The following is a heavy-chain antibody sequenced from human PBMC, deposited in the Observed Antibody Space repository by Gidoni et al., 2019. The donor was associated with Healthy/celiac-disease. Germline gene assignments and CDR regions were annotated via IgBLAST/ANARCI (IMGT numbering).Heavy chain of an antibody. D-gene: IGHD2-21*02. CDR2: IYYSGST. J-gene: IGHJ3*02. CDR3: ARHDYCGGDCYYDAFDI. Sequence: QVQLQESGPGLVKPSETLSLTCTVSGGSISSYYWSWIRQPPGKGLEWIGYIYYSGSTNYNPSLKSRVTISVDTSKNQFSLKLSSVTAADTAVYYCARHDYCGGDCYYDAFDIWGQGTMVTVSS. CDR1: GGSISSYY. V-gene: IGHV4-59*08.